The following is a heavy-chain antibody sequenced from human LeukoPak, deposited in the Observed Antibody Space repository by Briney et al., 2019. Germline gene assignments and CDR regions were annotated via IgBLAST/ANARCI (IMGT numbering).Heavy chain of an antibody. J-gene: IGHJ4*02. D-gene: IGHD3-22*01. V-gene: IGHV3-53*01. CDR3: ARAVSSGYDPFDY. CDR1: GFTVSSNY. CDR2: IYSGGNT. Sequence: GGSLRLSCAASGFTVSSNYMSWVRQAPGKGLEWVSVIYSGGNTYYTDSVKGRFTISRDNSKNTLYLQMNSLRAEDTAVYYCARAVSSGYDPFDYWGQGTLVTVSS.